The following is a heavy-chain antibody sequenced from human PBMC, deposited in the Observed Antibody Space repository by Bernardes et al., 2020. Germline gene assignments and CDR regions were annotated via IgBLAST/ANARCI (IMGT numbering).Heavy chain of an antibody. CDR1: GFSLSTSGVG. Sequence: SGPTLVKPTQTLTLTCTFSGFSLSTSGVGVGWIRQPPGKALEWLALIYWDDDKRYSPSLKSRLTITKDTSKNQVVLTMTNMDPVDTATYYCAHKTYYDFWSGYPSNWVDPWGQGTLVTGSS. CDR3: AHKTYYDFWSGYPSNWVDP. D-gene: IGHD3-3*01. V-gene: IGHV2-5*02. CDR2: IYWDDDK. J-gene: IGHJ5*02.